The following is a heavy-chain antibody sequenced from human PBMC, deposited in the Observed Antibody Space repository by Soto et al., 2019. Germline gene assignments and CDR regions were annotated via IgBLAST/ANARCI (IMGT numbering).Heavy chain of an antibody. Sequence: EVQVLESGGGLVQPGGSLRLSCVGSGFIFNNYAMAWVRQAPGKGLGWVSGFGGSGGTYYADSVKGRYTNSRDNSKNTLYLQMNSLRVEDTAVYFCAKSQSSLYHLDVCCKGTAGNVSS. V-gene: IGHV3-23*01. CDR2: FGGSGGT. CDR1: GFIFNNYA. J-gene: IGHJ6*03. CDR3: AKSQSSLYHLDV.